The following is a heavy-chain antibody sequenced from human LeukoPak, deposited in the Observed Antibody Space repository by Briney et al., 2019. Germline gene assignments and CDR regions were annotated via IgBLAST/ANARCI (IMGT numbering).Heavy chain of an antibody. Sequence: GGSLRLSCTTSGFPFVDYAMSWVRQAPGKGLEWIAFIRSKRFGGTIEYAASVKGRFTISRDDSISTAYLQMSSLRPEDTAVYYCARSIVVVTYYLDYWGQGTLVTVSS. D-gene: IGHD2-21*02. CDR1: GFPFVDYA. CDR3: ARSIVVVTYYLDY. J-gene: IGHJ4*02. CDR2: IRSKRFGGTI. V-gene: IGHV3-49*04.